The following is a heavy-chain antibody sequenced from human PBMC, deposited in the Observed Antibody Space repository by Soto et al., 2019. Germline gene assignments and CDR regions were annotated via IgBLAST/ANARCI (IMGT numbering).Heavy chain of an antibody. CDR1: GFPFSSYE. CDR3: AREEIAVAGAYYYYGMEV. V-gene: IGHV3-48*03. CDR2: ISSSGSTI. D-gene: IGHD6-19*01. J-gene: IGHJ6*02. Sequence: GGSLRLSCAAFGFPFSSYEMNWVRPAPGKGLEWVSYISSSGSTIYYADSVKGRFTISRDNAKNSLYLQMNSLRAEDTAVYYCAREEIAVAGAYYYYGMEVWGQGTTVTVSS.